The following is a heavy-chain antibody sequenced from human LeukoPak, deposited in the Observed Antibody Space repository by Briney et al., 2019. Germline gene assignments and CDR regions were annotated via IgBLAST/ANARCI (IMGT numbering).Heavy chain of an antibody. J-gene: IGHJ4*02. CDR1: EITFSGHF. D-gene: IGHD4-23*01. Sequence: PGGSLRLSCAASEITFSGHFMGWIRQAPGKGLEWVAYISGSGATYYADPVKGRFTISRDNAKNSLYLQMNSLRGEDAAVYYCARDPGHNGGNSGAFDYWGQGTLVTVSS. V-gene: IGHV3-11*01. CDR2: ISGSGAT. CDR3: ARDPGHNGGNSGAFDY.